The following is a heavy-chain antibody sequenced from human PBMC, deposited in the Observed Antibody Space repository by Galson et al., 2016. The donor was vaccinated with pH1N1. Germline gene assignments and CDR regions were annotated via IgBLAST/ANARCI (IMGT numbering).Heavy chain of an antibody. J-gene: IGHJ4*02. Sequence: SLRLSCAASGFSFSNYGMRWVRQAPGKGLEWVAVVSQDGTYKDYADSVKGRFTISRDNSRRTLLLHMNSLRPEDTAVYCCAKDQYSGFDDEAFDQWGQGTLVTVSS. CDR1: GFSFSNYG. D-gene: IGHD5-12*01. CDR3: AKDQYSGFDDEAFDQ. CDR2: VSQDGTYK. V-gene: IGHV3-30*18.